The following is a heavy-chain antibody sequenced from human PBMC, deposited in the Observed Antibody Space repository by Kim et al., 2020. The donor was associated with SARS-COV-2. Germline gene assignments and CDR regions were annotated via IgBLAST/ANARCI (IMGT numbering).Heavy chain of an antibody. CDR2: INPGNGNT. Sequence: ASVKVSCKASGYTFTSFGIYWVRQAPGQRLEWMGSINPGNGNTKYSQNLQGRVTITIDTSASTAYMELSSLTFEDTAVYYCARGSGTRVLWNYWGQGTLVTVSS. CDR1: GYTFTSFG. J-gene: IGHJ4*02. CDR3: ARGSGTRVLWNY. D-gene: IGHD2-2*01. V-gene: IGHV1-3*01.